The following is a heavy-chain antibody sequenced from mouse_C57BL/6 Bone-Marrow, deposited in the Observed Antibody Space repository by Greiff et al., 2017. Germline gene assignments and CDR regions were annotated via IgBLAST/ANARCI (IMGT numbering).Heavy chain of an antibody. CDR2: IWSGGST. CDR1: GFSLTSYG. V-gene: IGHV2-2*01. CDR3: ASYGNYVDYAMDY. D-gene: IGHD2-1*01. J-gene: IGHJ4*01. Sequence: VKLEESGPGLVQPSQSLSITCTVSGFSLTSYGVHWVRQSPGKGLEWLGVIWSGGSTDYNAAFISRLSISKDNSKSQVFFKMNSLQADDTAIYYCASYGNYVDYAMDYWGQGTSVTVSS.